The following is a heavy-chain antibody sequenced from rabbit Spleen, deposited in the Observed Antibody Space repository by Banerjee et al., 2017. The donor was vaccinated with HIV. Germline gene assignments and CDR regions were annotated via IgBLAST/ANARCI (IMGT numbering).Heavy chain of an antibody. J-gene: IGHJ4*01. CDR1: GIDFSNDG. CDR3: VRWRVRSGSGLDL. V-gene: IGHV1S45*01. D-gene: IGHD4-1*01. Sequence: QEQLVESGGGLVQPGGSLTLTCTASGIDFSNDGISWVRQAPGKGLEWIGCIYTASGVTIYYASWAKGRFSISKTSSTTVTLQMTSLTAADTATYFCVRWRVRSGSGLDLWGPGTLVTVS. CDR2: IYTASGVTI.